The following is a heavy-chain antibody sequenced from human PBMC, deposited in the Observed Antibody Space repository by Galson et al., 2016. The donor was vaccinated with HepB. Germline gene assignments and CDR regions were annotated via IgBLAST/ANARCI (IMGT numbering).Heavy chain of an antibody. Sequence: SVKVSCRASGGTFSSYFINWVRQAPGQGLEWMGGILPITGTAEYVQKFQGRLTIIADKSTTTSYMEVSSLRSDDTAVFYCVRDDRIFNPSYYDSIVPADWGQGTLVIVSS. CDR1: GGTFSSYF. V-gene: IGHV1-69*06. J-gene: IGHJ4*02. D-gene: IGHD3-22*01. CDR2: ILPITGTA. CDR3: VRDDRIFNPSYYDSIVPAD.